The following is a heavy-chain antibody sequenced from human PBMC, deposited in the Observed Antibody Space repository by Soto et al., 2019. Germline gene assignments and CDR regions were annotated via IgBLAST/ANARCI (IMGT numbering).Heavy chain of an antibody. Sequence: ASVKVSCKTSGYTFYSYDITWVRPAPGQGLEWMGTTSVYNGDSNVAQNLQGRVTMTIDKSTTTANMDPNNQTSDHTAVYHCARAPATSTTKNALGYRGQETLVTVSS. CDR1: GYTFYSYD. D-gene: IGHD2-8*01. CDR3: ARAPATSTTKNALGY. CDR2: TSVYNGDS. J-gene: IGHJ4*02. V-gene: IGHV1-18*01.